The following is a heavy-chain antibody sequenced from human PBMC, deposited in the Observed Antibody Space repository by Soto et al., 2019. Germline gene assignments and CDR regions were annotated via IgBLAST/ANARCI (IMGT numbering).Heavy chain of an antibody. CDR3: ARGSCGYLDY. D-gene: IGHD1-26*01. V-gene: IGHV5-51*01. J-gene: IGHJ4*02. Sequence: PGESLKISCQGSGYSFSNYCIAWVRQMPGKGLEWMGIFYSGDSDTRYSPSFQGQVIISADKSISTVYLQWTSLKASDTAMYYCARGSCGYLDYWGQGTLVTVSS. CDR2: FYSGDSDT. CDR1: GYSFSNYC.